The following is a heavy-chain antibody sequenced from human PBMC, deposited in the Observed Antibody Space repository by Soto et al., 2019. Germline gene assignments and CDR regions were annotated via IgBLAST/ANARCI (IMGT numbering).Heavy chain of an antibody. J-gene: IGHJ4*02. V-gene: IGHV3-21*01. Sequence: SGGSLRLSCAASGFTFSSYSMNWVRQAPGKGLEWVSSISSSSSYIYYADSVKGRFTISRDNAKNSLYLQMNSLRAEDTAVYYCARDKPYYYGSGDYWGQGTLVTVSS. CDR3: ARDKPYYYGSGDY. D-gene: IGHD3-10*01. CDR2: ISSSSSYI. CDR1: GFTFSSYS.